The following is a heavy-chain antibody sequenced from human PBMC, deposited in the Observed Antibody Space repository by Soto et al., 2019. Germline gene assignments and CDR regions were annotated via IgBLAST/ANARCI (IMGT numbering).Heavy chain of an antibody. D-gene: IGHD2-2*01. CDR1: GFTVSSNY. CDR3: ARALMPHDAFDI. V-gene: IGHV3-66*01. Sequence: EVQLVESGGGLVQPGGSLRLSCAASGFTVSSNYMSWVRQAPGKGLEWVSVIYSGGSTYYADSVKCRFTISRDNSKNTLYLQMNSPTAEDTAVYYCARALMPHDAFDIWGQGTMVTVSS. CDR2: IYSGGST. J-gene: IGHJ3*02.